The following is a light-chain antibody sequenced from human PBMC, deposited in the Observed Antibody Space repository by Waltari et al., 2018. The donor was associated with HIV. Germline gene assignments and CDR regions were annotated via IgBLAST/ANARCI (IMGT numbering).Light chain of an antibody. J-gene: IGKJ1*01. Sequence: EIVMTQSPVSLSVSPGERVTLSCRARQSVSSDVAWYQQKPGLAPRLLIYGASTRDTGIPPRFSGSGSGTAFTLTISSLQSEDFAVYYCHQYHNWPRTFGQGTKVEIK. CDR1: QSVSSD. V-gene: IGKV3-15*01. CDR3: HQYHNWPRT. CDR2: GAS.